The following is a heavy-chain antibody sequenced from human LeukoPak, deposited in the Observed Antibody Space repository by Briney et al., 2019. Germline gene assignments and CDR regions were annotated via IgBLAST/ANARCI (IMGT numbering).Heavy chain of an antibody. Sequence: GGSLRLSCAASGFTFSSYGMHWVRQALGKGLEWVAFIRYDGSNKYYADSVKGRFTISRDNSKNTLYLQMNSLRAEDTAVYYCAKDLGVVITLPGYWGQGTLVTVSS. CDR2: IRYDGSNK. D-gene: IGHD3-3*01. CDR1: GFTFSSYG. CDR3: AKDLGVVITLPGY. J-gene: IGHJ4*02. V-gene: IGHV3-30*02.